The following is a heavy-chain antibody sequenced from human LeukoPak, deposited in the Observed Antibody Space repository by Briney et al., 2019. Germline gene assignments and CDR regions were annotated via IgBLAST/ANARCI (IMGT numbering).Heavy chain of an antibody. CDR3: ARKYSYGRAGNFDY. Sequence: GRSLRLSCAASGFTFSSYGMHWVRQAPGKGLEWVAVISYDGSNKYYVDSVKGRFTISRDNAKNSLYLQMNSLRAEDTAFYYCARKYSYGRAGNFDYWGQGTLVTVSS. V-gene: IGHV3-30*03. CDR2: ISYDGSNK. D-gene: IGHD5-18*01. CDR1: GFTFSSYG. J-gene: IGHJ4*02.